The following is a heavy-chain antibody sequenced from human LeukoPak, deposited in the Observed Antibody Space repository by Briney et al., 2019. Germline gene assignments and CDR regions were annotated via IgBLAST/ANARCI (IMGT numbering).Heavy chain of an antibody. J-gene: IGHJ4*02. CDR1: GYSFTSYW. CDR3: ARHCSGGSCYSGLADY. D-gene: IGHD2-15*01. Sequence: GESLKISCKGSGYSFTSYWIGWVRQMPGKGLEWMGIIYPGDSDTRYSPSFQGQVTISADKSISTAYLQWSSPKASDTAMYYCARHCSGGSCYSGLADYWGQGTLVTVSS. V-gene: IGHV5-51*01. CDR2: IYPGDSDT.